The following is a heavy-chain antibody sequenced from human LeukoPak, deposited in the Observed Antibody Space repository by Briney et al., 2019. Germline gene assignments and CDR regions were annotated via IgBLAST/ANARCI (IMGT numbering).Heavy chain of an antibody. CDR3: ARVYYDSSGYYGIDAFDI. CDR2: IIPIFGTA. D-gene: IGHD3-22*01. J-gene: IGHJ3*02. V-gene: IGHV1-69*13. CDR1: GGTFSSYA. Sequence: SVKVSCKASGGTFSSYAISWVRQAPGQGLEWMGGIIPIFGTANYAQKFQGRVTITADESTSTAYMELSSLRSEDTAVYYCARVYYDSSGYYGIDAFDIWGQGTMVTVSS.